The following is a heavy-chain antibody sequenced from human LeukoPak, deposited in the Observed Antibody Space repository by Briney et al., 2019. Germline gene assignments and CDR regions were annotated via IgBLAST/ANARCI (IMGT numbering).Heavy chain of an antibody. Sequence: GGSLRLSCAASGFTFTNYAMTWARQAPGKGLEWVSTISHSGGRTYYAESVKGRFTISRDNSKNTLYLQMNSLRAEDTAVYYCAGWDVLRYFDWLLGFDYWGQGTLVTVSS. V-gene: IGHV3-23*01. CDR1: GFTFTNYA. J-gene: IGHJ4*02. CDR2: ISHSGGRT. CDR3: AGWDVLRYFDWLLGFDY. D-gene: IGHD3-9*01.